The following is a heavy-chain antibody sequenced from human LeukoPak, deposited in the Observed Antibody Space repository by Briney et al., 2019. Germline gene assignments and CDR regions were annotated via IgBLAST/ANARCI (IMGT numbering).Heavy chain of an antibody. J-gene: IGHJ5*02. D-gene: IGHD4-17*01. Sequence: ASVKVSCKASGYIFSNYAMNWVRQAPGQGLEWMGWINTNTGNPTYAQGFTGRFVFSLDTSVSTAYLQISSLKAEDTAMYYCARGSYGDYLSRWFDPWGRGTLVTVSS. CDR3: ARGSYGDYLSRWFDP. V-gene: IGHV7-4-1*02. CDR2: INTNTGNP. CDR1: GYIFSNYA.